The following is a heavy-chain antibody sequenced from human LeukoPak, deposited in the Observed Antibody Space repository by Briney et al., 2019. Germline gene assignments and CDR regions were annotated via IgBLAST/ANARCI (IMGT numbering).Heavy chain of an antibody. V-gene: IGHV3-33*01. D-gene: IGHD6-19*01. J-gene: IGHJ6*02. CDR3: ARGGIAVACKPGPPYYYGMDV. CDR2: IWYDGSNE. CDR1: GFTFSIYA. Sequence: PGGTRRLSCAASGFTFSIYAMHWVRQAPGKGLEGVAVIWYDGSNENYADSVKGRFTISRDNSKDTLYLQMNSLKAEATAVYYCARGGIAVACKPGPPYYYGMDVWGQGTTVTDSS.